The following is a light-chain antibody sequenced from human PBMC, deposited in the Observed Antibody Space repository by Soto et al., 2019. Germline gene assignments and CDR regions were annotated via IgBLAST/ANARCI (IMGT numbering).Light chain of an antibody. V-gene: IGKV3-11*01. CDR2: DAS. J-gene: IGKJ1*01. CDR1: QSVSSY. Sequence: EICLSQSPATLSLSQRERATLSRSASQSVSSYLAWYQQKPGQAPRLLIYDASNRATGIPAWFSGSGSGTDFTLTISSRVPHDYSASYCQQLSNCSPYTFGQGTKVDIK. CDR3: QQLSNCSPYT.